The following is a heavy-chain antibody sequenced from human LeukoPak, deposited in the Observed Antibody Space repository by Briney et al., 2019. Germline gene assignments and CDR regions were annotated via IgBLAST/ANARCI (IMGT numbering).Heavy chain of an antibody. D-gene: IGHD2-2*01. CDR3: ARCSTSYVWYFDL. J-gene: IGHJ2*01. V-gene: IGHV4-34*01. Sequence: SETLSLTCAVYGGSFSGYYWSWIRQPPGKGLEWIGEINHSGSTNYNPSLKSRVTISVDTSKNQFSLKLSSVTAADTAVYYCARCSTSYVWYFDLWGRGTLVTVSS. CDR1: GGSFSGYY. CDR2: INHSGST.